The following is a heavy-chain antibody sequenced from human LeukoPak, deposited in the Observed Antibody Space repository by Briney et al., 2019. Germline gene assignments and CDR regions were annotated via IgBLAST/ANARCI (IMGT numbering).Heavy chain of an antibody. CDR1: GFTFITYW. D-gene: IGHD3-10*01. CDR3: ARAAWFGDISFFDY. CDR2: IKEDGSEK. V-gene: IGHV3-7*01. J-gene: IGHJ4*02. Sequence: PGGSLRLSCAASGFTFITYWMSWVRQAPGKGLEWVANIKEDGSEKYYVDSVKGRFTISRDNAKNSLYVQMISLRAEDTAVYYCARAAWFGDISFFDYWGQGTLVTVSS.